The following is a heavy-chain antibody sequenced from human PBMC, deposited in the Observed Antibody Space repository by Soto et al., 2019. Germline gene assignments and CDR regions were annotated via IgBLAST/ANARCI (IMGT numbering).Heavy chain of an antibody. CDR3: ASRRGSGWYRTYYYYGMDV. D-gene: IGHD6-19*01. J-gene: IGHJ6*02. CDR2: INAGNGNT. CDR1: GYTFTSYA. V-gene: IGHV1-3*01. Sequence: ASVKVSCKASGYTFTSYAMHWVRQAPGQRLEWMGWINAGNGNTKYSQKFQGRVTITRDTSASTAYMELSSLRSEDTAVYYCASRRGSGWYRTYYYYGMDVWGQGTTVTVSS.